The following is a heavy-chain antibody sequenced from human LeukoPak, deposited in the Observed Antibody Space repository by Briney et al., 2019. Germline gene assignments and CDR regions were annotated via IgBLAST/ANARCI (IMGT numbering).Heavy chain of an antibody. V-gene: IGHV3-23*01. CDR2: LTGSGGST. J-gene: IGHJ3*02. CDR1: GFTFSSYV. CDR3: ARGRELPQYGGAFDI. D-gene: IGHD1-26*01. Sequence: PGGSLRLSCAASGFTFSSYVMNWVRQAPGKGLEWVSGLTGSGGSTYYADSVKGRFTVSRDNSKNTLYLQMNSLRAEDTAVYYCARGRELPQYGGAFDIWGQGTMVTVSS.